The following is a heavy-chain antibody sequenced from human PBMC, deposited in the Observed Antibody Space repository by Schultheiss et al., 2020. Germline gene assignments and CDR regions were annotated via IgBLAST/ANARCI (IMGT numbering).Heavy chain of an antibody. Sequence: SVKVSCKASGFTFTSSAMQWVRQARGQRLEWIGWIVVGSGNTNYAQKFQERVTITRDMSTSTAYMELSSLRSEDTAVYYCAAVTNWNDVGYYGMDVWGQGTTVTVSS. D-gene: IGHD1-1*01. CDR3: AAVTNWNDVGYYGMDV. J-gene: IGHJ6*02. V-gene: IGHV1-58*02. CDR1: GFTFTSSA. CDR2: IVVGSGNT.